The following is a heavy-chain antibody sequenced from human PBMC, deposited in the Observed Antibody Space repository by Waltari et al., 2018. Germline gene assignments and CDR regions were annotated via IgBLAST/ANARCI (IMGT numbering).Heavy chain of an antibody. Sequence: QVQLVQSGPELKKPGASVKVSCKASGYTFPNYAINWIRQAPGQGFELMGWITTNTGNPTYVQGFTGRFVFSLDTSVSTAYLQINSLKVEDTAVYYCVREVVPASTIVVNWFDPWGQGTLVTVSS. J-gene: IGHJ5*02. D-gene: IGHD2-2*01. V-gene: IGHV7-4-1*02. CDR3: VREVVPASTIVVNWFDP. CDR1: GYTFPNYA. CDR2: ITTNTGNP.